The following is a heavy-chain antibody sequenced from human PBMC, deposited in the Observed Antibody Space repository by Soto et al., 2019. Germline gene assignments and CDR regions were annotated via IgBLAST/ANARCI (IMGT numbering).Heavy chain of an antibody. J-gene: IGHJ3*01. V-gene: IGHV3-74*01. D-gene: IGHD2-2*01. CDR2: INSDGSST. Sequence: EMQLVESGGGLVQPGGSLRLSCGAYGFTFANYWMQWVRQAPGKGLVWVSRINSDGSSTSHADSVKGRFTISRDNAKNTLYLQMSSLRAEDTAVYYCARPQYLPDDVFDVWGRGTVVTLSS. CDR1: GFTFANYW. CDR3: ARPQYLPDDVFDV.